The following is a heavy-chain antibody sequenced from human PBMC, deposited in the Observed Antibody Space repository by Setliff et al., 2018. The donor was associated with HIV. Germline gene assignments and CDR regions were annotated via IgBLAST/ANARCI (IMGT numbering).Heavy chain of an antibody. Sequence: PSETLSLTCSVSGVSISSYYWSWIRQPPGKGLEWIGYIYTSGSTNYYPSLKSRVTISVDTSKNQFSLKLSSVTAADTAVYYCARGRDKYGPIDYWGQGTLVTVSS. V-gene: IGHV4-4*09. CDR2: IYTSGST. D-gene: IGHD3-10*01. J-gene: IGHJ4*02. CDR1: GVSISSYY. CDR3: ARGRDKYGPIDY.